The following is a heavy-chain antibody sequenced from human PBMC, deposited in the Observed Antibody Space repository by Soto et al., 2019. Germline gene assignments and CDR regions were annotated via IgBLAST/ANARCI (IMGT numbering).Heavy chain of an antibody. CDR1: GFTFSSYR. CDR2: ISGSGRTT. J-gene: IGHJ3*01. CDR3: ARTRVRWLRLRSSFVF. Sequence: GGSLRLSCAATGFTFSSYRINWVRQAPGKGMEWVSYISGSGRTTYYADSVKGRFTISRDNAKNSVSLQLSSLRDEDAAVYYCARTRVRWLRLRSSFVFWCKATMGTLS. V-gene: IGHV3-48*02. D-gene: IGHD5-12*01.